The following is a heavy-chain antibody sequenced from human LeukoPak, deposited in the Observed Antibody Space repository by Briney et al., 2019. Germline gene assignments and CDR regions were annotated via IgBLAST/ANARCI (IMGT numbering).Heavy chain of an antibody. Sequence: SETLSLTRTVSGGSISSSSYYWGWIRQPPGKGLEWIGSIYYSGSTYYNPSLKSRVTISVDTSKNQFSLKLSSVTAADTAVYYCARQRGLSRVFDYWGQGTLVTVSS. CDR1: GGSISSSSYY. CDR2: IYYSGST. V-gene: IGHV4-39*01. J-gene: IGHJ4*02. CDR3: ARQRGLSRVFDY.